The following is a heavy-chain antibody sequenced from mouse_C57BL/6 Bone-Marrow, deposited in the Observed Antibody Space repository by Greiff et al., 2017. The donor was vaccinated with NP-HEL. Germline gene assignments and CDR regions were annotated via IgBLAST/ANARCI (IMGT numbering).Heavy chain of an antibody. CDR2: IYPGDGDT. CDR3: ARSGYDYDGSYAMDY. D-gene: IGHD2-4*01. J-gene: IGHJ4*01. V-gene: IGHV1-82*01. CDR1: GYAFSSSW. Sequence: VQLQQSGPELVKPGASVKISCKASGYAFSSSWMNWVKQRPGKGLEWIGRIYPGDGDTNYNGKFKGKATLTADKSSSTAYMKLSSRTSEDSAVYFCARSGYDYDGSYAMDYWGQGTSVTVSS.